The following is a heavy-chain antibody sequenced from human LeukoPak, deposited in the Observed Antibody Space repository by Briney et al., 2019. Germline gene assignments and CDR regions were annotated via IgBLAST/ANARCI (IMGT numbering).Heavy chain of an antibody. J-gene: IGHJ4*02. CDR1: GFTFSDFT. CDR2: IRSNVYGGTT. Sequence: GGSLRLSCTASGFTFSDFTVSWFRQSPGQGLEWVGFIRSNVYGGTTEHAASVEARFTISRDDSNSIAYLQMNSLKTEDTAVYYCTRGSGRYVMVDWWGQGTLVTVSS. CDR3: TRGSGRYVMVDW. D-gene: IGHD6-19*01. V-gene: IGHV3-49*03.